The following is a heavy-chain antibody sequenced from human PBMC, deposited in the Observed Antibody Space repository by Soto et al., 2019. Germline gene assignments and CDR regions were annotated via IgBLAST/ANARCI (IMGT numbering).Heavy chain of an antibody. CDR1: GGSISSSSYY. D-gene: IGHD2-15*01. V-gene: IGHV4-39*01. CDR2: IYYSGST. Sequence: LSLTCTVSGGSISSSSYYCGWIRQPPGKGLEWIGSIYYSGSTYYNPSLKSRVTISVDTSKNQFSLKLSSVTAADTAVYYCATLVVVAASPYYYGMDVWGQGTTVTVSS. CDR3: ATLVVVAASPYYYGMDV. J-gene: IGHJ6*02.